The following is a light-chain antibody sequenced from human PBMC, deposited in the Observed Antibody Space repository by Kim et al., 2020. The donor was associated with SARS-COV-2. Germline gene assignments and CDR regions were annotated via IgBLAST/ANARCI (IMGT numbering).Light chain of an antibody. Sequence: EIVLTQSPGTLSLSPGEGATLSCGASQSIAFHLAWYQQKPGQAPRLLIFDASNRATGIPARFSGRGSGTDFTLTISSLEPEDFGVYYCQQRSNWPITFGQGTRLEIK. CDR1: QSIAFH. CDR3: QQRSNWPIT. J-gene: IGKJ5*01. CDR2: DAS. V-gene: IGKV3-11*01.